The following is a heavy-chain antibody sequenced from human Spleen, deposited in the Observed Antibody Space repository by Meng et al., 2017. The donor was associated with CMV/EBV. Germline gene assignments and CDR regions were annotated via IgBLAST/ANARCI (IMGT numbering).Heavy chain of an antibody. V-gene: IGHV4-4*02. CDR1: GTSISTSNR. D-gene: IGHD4/OR15-4a*01. Sequence: VSGTSISTSNRWSWVRQPPGKGLEWIGEVYHSGYTNYNPSLKSRVTMSVDRSKNQFSLRLSSVTAADTAIYYCARVTEYGGNCFDSWGQGSLVTVSS. CDR2: VYHSGYT. CDR3: ARVTEYGGNCFDS. J-gene: IGHJ4*02.